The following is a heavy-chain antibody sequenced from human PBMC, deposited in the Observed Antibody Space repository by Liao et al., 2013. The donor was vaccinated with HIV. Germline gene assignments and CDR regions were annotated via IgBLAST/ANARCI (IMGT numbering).Heavy chain of an antibody. Sequence: QVQLQQWGAGLLKPSETLSLTCGVSTGTFSGYSWNWIRQSPGKGLEWIGEMNRSGSTNYNPSLKSRVTISADTSKNQFSLKLTSVTAADTAVYYCARWFGNNYGIDSWGQGTLVTVSS. J-gene: IGHJ4*02. V-gene: IGHV4-34*02. CDR3: ARWFGNNYGIDS. CDR2: MNRSGST. CDR1: TGTFSGYS. D-gene: IGHD5-24*01.